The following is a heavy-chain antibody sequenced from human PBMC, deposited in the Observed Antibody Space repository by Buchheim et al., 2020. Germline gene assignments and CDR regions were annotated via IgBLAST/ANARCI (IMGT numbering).Heavy chain of an antibody. D-gene: IGHD3-16*01. CDR1: GFAFNNFW. J-gene: IGHJ4*02. CDR2: ITSDGIST. V-gene: IGHV3-74*03. CDR3: ARVLGGFDY. Sequence: EVQLVESGGGLVQPGGSLRLSCAASGFAFNNFWMHWVRQAPGKGLEWVSHITSDGISTTYADSVKGRFTISRDNAKNTLYLQLSGLRAEYTAVYYCARVLGGFDYWGQGTL.